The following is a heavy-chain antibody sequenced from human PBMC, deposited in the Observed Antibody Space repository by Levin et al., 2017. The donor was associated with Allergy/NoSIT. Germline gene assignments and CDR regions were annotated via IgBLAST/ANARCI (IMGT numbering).Heavy chain of an antibody. V-gene: IGHV1-18*01. D-gene: IGHD1-26*01. CDR3: ARLVEVRIYYQGLDV. CDR2: ITGYNLKT. Sequence: ASVKVSCKASGYTFTNYGIGWVRQAPGQGLEWLGWITGYNLKTKYAEKFQGRVIMTRDTSTGTAYMELRSLRADDTAVYYCARLVEVRIYYQGLDVWGQGTTVTVSS. CDR1: GYTFTNYG. J-gene: IGHJ6*02.